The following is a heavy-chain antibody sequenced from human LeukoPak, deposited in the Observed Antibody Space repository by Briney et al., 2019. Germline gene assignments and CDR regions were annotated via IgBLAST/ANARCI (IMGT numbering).Heavy chain of an antibody. Sequence: PGGSLRLHCAASGFTLSSYRMDWVRQAPSKGPEWVAGISYDGSNKYYADPVNGRFTISRDNSKTTLYLQMTSLRAEDTAVYYCAKDLSSSWYGGYWGQGTLVTVSS. J-gene: IGHJ4*02. D-gene: IGHD6-13*01. V-gene: IGHV3-30*18. CDR3: AKDLSSSWYGGY. CDR2: ISYDGSNK. CDR1: GFTLSSYR.